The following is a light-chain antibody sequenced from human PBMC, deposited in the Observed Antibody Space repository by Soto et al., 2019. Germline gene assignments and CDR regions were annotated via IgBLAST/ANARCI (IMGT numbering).Light chain of an antibody. CDR1: QSIDSY. CDR3: QQSYSTLYT. J-gene: IGKJ2*01. V-gene: IGKV1-39*01. Sequence: DIQMTQSPSSLSASVGDRVTITCRASQSIDSYLNWYQQKPGKAPKLLIYTASSLLSGVPSRFSGRGSGTDFTLTISSLQPEDFATYYCQQSYSTLYTFGQGTKLEIK. CDR2: TAS.